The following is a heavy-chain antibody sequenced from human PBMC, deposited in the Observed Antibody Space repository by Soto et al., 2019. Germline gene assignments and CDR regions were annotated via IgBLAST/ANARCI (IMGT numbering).Heavy chain of an antibody. CDR2: INACNGNT. CDR1: GYTFTSYG. V-gene: IGHV1-3*01. Sequence: GASVKVSCKASGYTFTSYGIRWVRQAPGQRLEWMGWINACNGNTKYSQKFQGRVTITRDTSASTAYMELSSLRSEDTAVYYCARVVAGYYYYGMDVWGQGTTVTVSS. D-gene: IGHD6-19*01. CDR3: ARVVAGYYYYGMDV. J-gene: IGHJ6*02.